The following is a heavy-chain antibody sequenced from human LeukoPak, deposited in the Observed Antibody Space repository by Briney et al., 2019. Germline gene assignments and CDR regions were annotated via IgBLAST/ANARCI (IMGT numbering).Heavy chain of an antibody. D-gene: IGHD6-19*01. CDR3: ARETSGWYGY. J-gene: IGHJ4*02. CDR1: GFTFSSYG. V-gene: IGHV3-33*01. CDR2: IWYDGSNK. Sequence: PGRPLRLSCAASGFTFSSYGMHWVRQAPGKGLEWVAVIWYDGSNKYYADSVKGRFTISRDNSKNTLYLQMNSLRAEDTAVYYCARETSGWYGYWGQGTLVTVSS.